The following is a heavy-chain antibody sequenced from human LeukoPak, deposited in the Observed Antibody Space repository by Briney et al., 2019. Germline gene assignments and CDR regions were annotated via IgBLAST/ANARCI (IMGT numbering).Heavy chain of an antibody. CDR3: AKERSGGWPFDY. CDR1: GFTLSTFA. V-gene: IGHV3-23*01. J-gene: IGHJ4*01. CDR2: ISTSGGST. D-gene: IGHD6-19*01. Sequence: PGGSLRLSCAASGFTLSTFAMSWVRQAPGEGLEWVSGISTSGGSTYFADSVRGRFTISRDKSKNTLYLQMNSLRAEDTAVYYCAKERSGGWPFDYWGRGTLVTVSS.